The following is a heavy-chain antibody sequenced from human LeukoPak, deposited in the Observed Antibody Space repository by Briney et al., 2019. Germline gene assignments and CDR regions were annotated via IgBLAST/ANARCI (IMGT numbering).Heavy chain of an antibody. D-gene: IGHD3-10*02. Sequence: GGSLRLSCAASGFTFSSYEMNCVRQAPGKGLEWVSYISSSGSTIYYADSVKGRFTISRGNAKNSLYLQMNSLRAEDTAVYYWAELGITMIGGVWGKGTTVTISS. V-gene: IGHV3-48*03. J-gene: IGHJ6*04. CDR3: AELGITMIGGV. CDR2: ISSSGSTI. CDR1: GFTFSSYE.